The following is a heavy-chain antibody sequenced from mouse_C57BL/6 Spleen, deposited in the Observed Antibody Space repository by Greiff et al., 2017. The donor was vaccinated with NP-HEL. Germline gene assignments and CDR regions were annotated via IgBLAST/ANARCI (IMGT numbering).Heavy chain of an antibody. CDR1: GFTFSDYY. J-gene: IGHJ4*01. Sequence: EVKLMESEGGLVQPGSSMKLSCTASGFTFSDYYMAWVRQVPEKGLEWVANINYDGSSTYYLDSLKSRFIISRDNAKNILYLQMSSLKSEDTATYYCARENDYDALYAMDYWGQGTSVTVSS. V-gene: IGHV5-16*01. CDR3: ARENDYDALYAMDY. CDR2: INYDGSST. D-gene: IGHD2-4*01.